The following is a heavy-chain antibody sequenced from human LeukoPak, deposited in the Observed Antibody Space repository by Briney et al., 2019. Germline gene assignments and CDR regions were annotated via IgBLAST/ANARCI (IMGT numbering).Heavy chain of an antibody. CDR3: ARDPPPIVVVVAATSKDAFDI. V-gene: IGHV3-21*01. CDR2: ISSSSSYI. J-gene: IGHJ3*02. CDR1: GFTFSSYS. D-gene: IGHD2-15*01. Sequence: PVGSLRLSCAASGFTFSSYSMNWVRQAPGKGLEWVSSISSSSSYIYYADSVKGRFTISRDNAKNSLYLQMNSLRAEDTAVYYCARDPPPIVVVVAATSKDAFDIWGQGTMVTVSS.